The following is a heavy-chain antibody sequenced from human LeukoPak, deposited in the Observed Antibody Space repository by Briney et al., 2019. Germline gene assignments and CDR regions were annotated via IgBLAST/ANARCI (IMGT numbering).Heavy chain of an antibody. J-gene: IGHJ5*02. Sequence: GGSLRLSCAASGFTFSSYAMSWVRQAPGKGLEWVSAISGSGGSTYYADSVKGRFTISRDNAKNSLYLQMNSLRAEDTALYYCAKDRVAGIAAARNWFDPWGQGTLVTVSS. CDR1: GFTFSSYA. V-gene: IGHV3-23*01. CDR2: ISGSGGST. D-gene: IGHD6-13*01. CDR3: AKDRVAGIAAARNWFDP.